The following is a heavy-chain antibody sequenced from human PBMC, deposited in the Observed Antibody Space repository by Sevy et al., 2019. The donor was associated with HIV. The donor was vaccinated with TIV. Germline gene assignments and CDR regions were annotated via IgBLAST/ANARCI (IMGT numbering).Heavy chain of an antibody. D-gene: IGHD3-22*01. CDR1: GYTFTSYA. Sequence: ASVKVSCKASGYTFTSYAMNWVRQAPGQGLEWMGWINTNTGNQTYAQGFTGRFVFSLDTSVSTAYLQISSLKAEDTAVYYGARVSHYYDSRGYYWGLDYWGQGTLVTVSS. J-gene: IGHJ4*02. V-gene: IGHV7-4-1*02. CDR2: INTNTGNQ. CDR3: ARVSHYYDSRGYYWGLDY.